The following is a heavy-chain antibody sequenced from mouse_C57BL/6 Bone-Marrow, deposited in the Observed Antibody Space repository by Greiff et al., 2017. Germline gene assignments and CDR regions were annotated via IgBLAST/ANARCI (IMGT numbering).Heavy chain of an antibody. V-gene: IGHV5-6*01. CDR1: GFTFSSYG. CDR2: ISSGVSYT. Sequence: EVQLQQSGGDLVKPGWSLKLSCAASGFTFSSYGMSWVRQTPDQMLDWVATISSGVSYTHYPDSVKGRFTISRDNAKITLYLQMSSLKSEDAAMYYWAKQNHSEDWGQGTLVTVSA. J-gene: IGHJ3*01. D-gene: IGHD6-1*01. CDR3: AKQNHSED.